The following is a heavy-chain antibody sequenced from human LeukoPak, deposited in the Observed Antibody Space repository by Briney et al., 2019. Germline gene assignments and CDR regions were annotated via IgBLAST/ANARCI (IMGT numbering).Heavy chain of an antibody. V-gene: IGHV1-46*01. CDR3: AREGFPPKISDFWSGLGPYYYYGMDV. CDR1: GYSFISYY. J-gene: IGHJ6*02. Sequence: GASVKVSCKASGYSFISYYVHWVRQAPGQGLEWMGIINPSGGSTSYTQKFQGRVTMTRDTSTSTVYMELSSLRSEDTAVYYCAREGFPPKISDFWSGLGPYYYYGMDVWGQGTTVTVSS. CDR2: INPSGGST. D-gene: IGHD3-3*01.